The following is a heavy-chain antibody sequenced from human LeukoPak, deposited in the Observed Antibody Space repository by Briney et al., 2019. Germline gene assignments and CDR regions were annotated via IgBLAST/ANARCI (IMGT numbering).Heavy chain of an antibody. J-gene: IGHJ6*02. CDR2: IIPILGIA. D-gene: IGHD6-13*01. Sequence: SVKVSCKASGGTFSSYAISWVRQAPGQGFEWMGRIIPILGIANYAQKFQGRVTITADKSTSTAYMELSSLRSEDTAVYYCEAAAGTGYYYYGMDVWGQGTTVTVSS. CDR3: EAAAGTGYYYYGMDV. CDR1: GGTFSSYA. V-gene: IGHV1-69*04.